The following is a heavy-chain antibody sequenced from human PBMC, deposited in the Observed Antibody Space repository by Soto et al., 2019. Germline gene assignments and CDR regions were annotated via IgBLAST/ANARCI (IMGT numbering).Heavy chain of an antibody. CDR3: AKDRGLIVKAGDDFDV. J-gene: IGHJ3*01. CDR2: ISDSGDRT. Sequence: EVQLMESGGGLVQPGGSLRLSCASSGFTLSMSAVNWVRQAPGKGLELVSNISDSGDRTYYADSGKGRFTISRDRSNNKVSLQKDSLRAEDTAVYYCAKDRGLIVKAGDDFDVWVQGTKVTVYS. V-gene: IGHV3-23*01. CDR1: GFTLSMSA. D-gene: IGHD3-16*02.